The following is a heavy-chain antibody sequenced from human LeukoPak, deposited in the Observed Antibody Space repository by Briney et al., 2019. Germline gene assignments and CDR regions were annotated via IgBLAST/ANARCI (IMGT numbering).Heavy chain of an antibody. Sequence: PSETLSLTCTVSGGSVSSSGSYWSWIRQPPGKGLEWIGYIYYSGSTNYNPSLKSRVTISVDTSKNQFSLKLSSVTAADTAVYYCARGRRPMVAATGYWGQGTLVTVSS. CDR2: IYYSGST. J-gene: IGHJ4*02. CDR1: GGSVSSSGSY. CDR3: ARGRRPMVAATGY. V-gene: IGHV4-61*08. D-gene: IGHD2-15*01.